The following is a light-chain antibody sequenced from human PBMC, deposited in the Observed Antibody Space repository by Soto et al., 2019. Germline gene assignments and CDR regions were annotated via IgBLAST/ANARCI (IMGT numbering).Light chain of an antibody. CDR1: SSDIGHYDY. CDR2: HVT. CDR3: CSLTTSHTYV. Sequence: QSFLTQPASVSGSPGQSITISCTGTSSDIGHYDYVSWYQQHPGKAPKLMIYHVTYRPSGVSNRYSVSKSGNSASLTISGLQADDEADYYCCSLTTSHTYVFGSGTKVTVL. V-gene: IGLV2-14*03. J-gene: IGLJ1*01.